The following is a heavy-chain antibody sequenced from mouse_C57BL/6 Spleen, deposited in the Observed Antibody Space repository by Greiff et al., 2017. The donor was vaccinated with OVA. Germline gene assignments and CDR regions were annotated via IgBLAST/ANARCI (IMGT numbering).Heavy chain of an antibody. Sequence: QVQLQQPGAELVKPGASVKMSCKASGYTFTSYWITWVKQRPGQGLEWIGDIYPGSGSTNYNEKFKSKATLTVDTSSSTAYMQLSSLTSEDAAVYYCARPDHYYAMDYWGQGTSVTVSS. CDR3: ARPDHYYAMDY. CDR2: IYPGSGST. V-gene: IGHV1-55*01. CDR1: GYTFTSYW. J-gene: IGHJ4*01.